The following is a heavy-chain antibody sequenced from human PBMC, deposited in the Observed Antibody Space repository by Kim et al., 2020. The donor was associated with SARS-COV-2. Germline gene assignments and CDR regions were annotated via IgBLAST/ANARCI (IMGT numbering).Heavy chain of an antibody. D-gene: IGHD2-2*01. Sequence: GGSLRLSCEASGFTFSFYWMTWVRQAPGKGLEWVANIRPDGSDKLFVDSVKGRFTLSRDNDKNSLFLQMNSLRAEDTAVYYCARGRDLLALPDHYYHMDVWGKGTSVTVSS. J-gene: IGHJ6*03. CDR1: GFTFSFYW. CDR3: ARGRDLLALPDHYYHMDV. V-gene: IGHV3-7*01. CDR2: IRPDGSDK.